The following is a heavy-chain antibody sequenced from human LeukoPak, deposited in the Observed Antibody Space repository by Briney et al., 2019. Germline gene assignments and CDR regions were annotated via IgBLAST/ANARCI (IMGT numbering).Heavy chain of an antibody. CDR3: ARGGVDWTFDY. CDR2: IYTSGST. D-gene: IGHD3-9*01. CDR1: GGSISSYY. J-gene: IGHJ4*02. V-gene: IGHV4-4*07. Sequence: PSETLSLTRTVSGGSISSYYWSWIRQPAGKGLEWIGHIYTSGSTNYNPSLKSRVTMSVDTSKNQFSLKLSSVTAADTAVYYCARGGVDWTFDYWGQGTLVTISS.